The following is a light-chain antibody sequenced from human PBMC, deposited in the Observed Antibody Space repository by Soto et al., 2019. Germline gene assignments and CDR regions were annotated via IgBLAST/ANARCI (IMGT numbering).Light chain of an antibody. CDR3: SSYAGSYAYV. CDR2: AVT. J-gene: IGLJ1*01. CDR1: SSDVGGYTS. Sequence: QSALTQPRSVSGSPGQSVTISCTGTSSDVGGYTSVSWYQQHPGKAPKVMIYAVTKRPSGVPDRFSGSKSGNTASLTISGLQAEDEADYYCSSYAGSYAYVFGTGTQLTDL. V-gene: IGLV2-11*01.